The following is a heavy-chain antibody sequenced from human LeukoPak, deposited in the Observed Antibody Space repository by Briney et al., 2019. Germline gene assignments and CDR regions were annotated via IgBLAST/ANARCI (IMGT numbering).Heavy chain of an antibody. J-gene: IGHJ4*02. CDR1: GFTFSAYW. V-gene: IGHV3-74*01. Sequence: GGSLRLSCAASGFTFSAYWMHWVRQAPGKGLVWVSRISTDGSITTYADSAKGRFTISRDNAKNTLYLQMNSLRAEDTAVYYYTRDSGAGDYWGQGTLVTVSS. CDR2: ISTDGSIT. D-gene: IGHD1-26*01. CDR3: TRDSGAGDY.